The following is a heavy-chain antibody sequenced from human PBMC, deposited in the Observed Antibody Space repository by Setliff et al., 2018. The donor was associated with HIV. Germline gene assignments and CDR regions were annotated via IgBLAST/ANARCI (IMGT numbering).Heavy chain of an antibody. CDR3: ARANFWSGYYGY. D-gene: IGHD3-3*01. J-gene: IGHJ4*02. CDR2: IYYSGST. V-gene: IGHV4-39*07. CDR1: DVSIISSSYY. Sequence: PSETLSLTCTVSDVSIISSSYYWGWIRQSPGKGLEWIGSIYYSGSTYYNPSLKSRVTISVDTSKNQFSLKLSSMTAADTAVYYCARANFWSGYYGYWGQGTLVTVSS.